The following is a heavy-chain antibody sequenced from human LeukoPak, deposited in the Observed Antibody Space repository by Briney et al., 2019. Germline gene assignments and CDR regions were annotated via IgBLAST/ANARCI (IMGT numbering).Heavy chain of an antibody. V-gene: IGHV3-7*01. CDR1: GFTFSSYW. J-gene: IGHJ6*03. CDR2: IKQDGSEK. Sequence: GGSLRLSCAASGFTFSSYWMSWVRQAPGKGLEWVANIKQDGSEKYYVDSVKGRFTISRDNAKNSLYLQMNSLRAEDTAVYYCARTLATPQLNYYYYMDVWGKGTTVTVSS. CDR3: ARTLATPQLNYYYYMDV. D-gene: IGHD5-24*01.